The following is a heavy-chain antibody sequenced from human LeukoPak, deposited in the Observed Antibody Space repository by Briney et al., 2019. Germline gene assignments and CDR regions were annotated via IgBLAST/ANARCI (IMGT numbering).Heavy chain of an antibody. CDR3: ARGAPYFDWLLVYYYYGMDV. CDR2: MNPNSGNT. CDR1: GYTFTSYD. V-gene: IGHV1-8*01. D-gene: IGHD3-9*01. J-gene: IGHJ6*02. Sequence: ASVKVSCKASGYTFTSYDINSVRQATGQGLEWMGWMNPNSGNTGYAQKFQGRVTMTRNTSISTAYMELSSLRSEDTAVYYCARGAPYFDWLLVYYYYGMDVWGQGTTVTVSS.